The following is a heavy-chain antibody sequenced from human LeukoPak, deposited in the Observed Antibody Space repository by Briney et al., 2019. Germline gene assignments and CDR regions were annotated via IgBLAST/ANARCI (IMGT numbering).Heavy chain of an antibody. CDR3: ARDGITFGGGTSFDY. CDR2: ISWNGGRT. Sequence: PGRSLRLSCAASGFTFDDYAMHWVRQAPGKGLEWVSRISWNGGRTGYADSVKGRFTISRDNAKNSLYLQMNSLRAEDTALYYCARDGITFGGGTSFDYWGQGTLATVSS. D-gene: IGHD3-16*01. J-gene: IGHJ4*02. CDR1: GFTFDDYA. V-gene: IGHV3-9*01.